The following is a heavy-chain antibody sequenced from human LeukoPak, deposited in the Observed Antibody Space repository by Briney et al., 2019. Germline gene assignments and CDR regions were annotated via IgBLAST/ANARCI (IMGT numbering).Heavy chain of an antibody. J-gene: IGHJ4*02. CDR1: GFTFSSYE. D-gene: IGHD3-3*01. CDR3: ARSKSITIFVDALDY. Sequence: GGSLRLSCAASGFTFSSYEMNWVRQAPGKGLEWVSYISSSGSTMYYADSVKGRFTISRDNAKNSLYLQMNSLRAEDTAVYYCARSKSITIFVDALDYWGQGTLVTVSS. CDR2: ISSSGSTM. V-gene: IGHV3-48*03.